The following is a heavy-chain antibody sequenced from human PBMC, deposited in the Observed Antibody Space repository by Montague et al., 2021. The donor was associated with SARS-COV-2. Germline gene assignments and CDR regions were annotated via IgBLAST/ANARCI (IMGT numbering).Heavy chain of an antibody. V-gene: IGHV4-39*01. CDR3: ANFYSGSYNY. J-gene: IGHJ4*01. D-gene: IGHD1-26*01. CDR1: RGSLRLTSYH. Sequence: SETLSLTCTVSRGSLRLTSYHWGWTRQPPGKGLEWIGSIYHTGSTHYDPSLESPVTMSVDNSKNQFSLMLTSVTAADTGVYYCANFYSGSYNYWGHGSLVTVSS. CDR2: IYHTGST.